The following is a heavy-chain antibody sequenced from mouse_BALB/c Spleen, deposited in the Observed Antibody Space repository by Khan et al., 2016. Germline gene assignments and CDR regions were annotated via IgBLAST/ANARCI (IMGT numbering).Heavy chain of an antibody. CDR3: ARSPYDYDVGFAY. Sequence: LQLPPPLAELVKPGASVKLSCTASGFNIKDTYMHWVKQRPEQGLEWIGRIDPANGNTKYDPKFQGKATITADTSSNTAYLQLSSLTSEDTAVYYCARSPYDYDVGFAYWGQGTLVTVSA. CDR1: GFNIKDTY. J-gene: IGHJ3*01. D-gene: IGHD2-4*01. V-gene: IGHV14-3*02. CDR2: IDPANGNT.